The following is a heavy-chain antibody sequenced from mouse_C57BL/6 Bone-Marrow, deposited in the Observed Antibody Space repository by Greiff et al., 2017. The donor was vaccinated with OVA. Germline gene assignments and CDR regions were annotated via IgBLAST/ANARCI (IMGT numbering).Heavy chain of an antibody. V-gene: IGHV5-4*01. J-gene: IGHJ3*01. Sequence: EVQVVESGGGLVKPGGSLKLSCAASGFTFSSYAMSWVRQTPEKRLEWVATISDGGSYTYYPDNVKGRFTISRDNAKNSRYRQMSHLKSEDTAMYYCARGLGRAPFAYWGQGTLVTVSA. CDR1: GFTFSSYA. D-gene: IGHD4-1*01. CDR3: ARGLGRAPFAY. CDR2: ISDGGSYT.